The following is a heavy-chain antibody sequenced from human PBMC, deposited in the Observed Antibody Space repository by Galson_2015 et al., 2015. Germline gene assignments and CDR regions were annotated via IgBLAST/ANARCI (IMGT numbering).Heavy chain of an antibody. J-gene: IGHJ4*02. CDR2: ISSSGGTI. V-gene: IGHV3-48*03. CDR3: ARPGDAGY. Sequence: SLRLSCADSGFTFSSVEMNWVRQAPGKGLEWISYISSSGGTIYYADSVKGRFTISRDNAKNSVYLQMNSLRAQDTAVYYCARPGDAGYWGQGTLVTVSS. CDR1: GFTFSSVE. D-gene: IGHD4-17*01.